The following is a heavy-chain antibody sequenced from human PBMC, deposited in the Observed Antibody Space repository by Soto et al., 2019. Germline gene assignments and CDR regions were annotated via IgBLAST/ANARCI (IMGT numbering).Heavy chain of an antibody. V-gene: IGHV4-4*02. CDR1: GGSISSSNW. CDR2: IYHSGST. J-gene: IGHJ6*02. Sequence: SETLSLTCAVSGGSISSSNWWSWVRQPPGKGLEWIGEIYHSGSTNYNPSLKSRVTISVDKSKNQFSLKLSPVTAADTAVYYCARSDGPPYSSGWYPLDYYGMDVWGQGTTVTVSS. D-gene: IGHD6-19*01. CDR3: ARSDGPPYSSGWYPLDYYGMDV.